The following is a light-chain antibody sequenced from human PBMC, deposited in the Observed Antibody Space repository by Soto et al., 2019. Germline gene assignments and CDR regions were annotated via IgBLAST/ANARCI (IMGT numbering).Light chain of an antibody. J-gene: IGKJ1*01. CDR3: QQYGRSGT. V-gene: IGKV3-20*01. CDR2: GVY. CDR1: QSLRTNS. Sequence: EMVLTQSPGTLSLSLGERATLSCRASQSLRTNSLAWYQQKPGQAPRLLISGVYSRAAGIPDRFSGSGSGTDFTLTISRLEPEDLAVYYCQQYGRSGTFGQGTKVDIK.